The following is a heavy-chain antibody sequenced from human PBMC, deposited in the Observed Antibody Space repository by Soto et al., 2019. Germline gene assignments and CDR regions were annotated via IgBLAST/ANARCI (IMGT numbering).Heavy chain of an antibody. Sequence: GGSLRLSCAASGFTFSNAWMNWVRQAPGKGLEWVGRIKSKTDGGTTDYAAPVKGRFTISRDDSKNTLYLQMNSLKTEDTAVYYCTTSSMVRGVIGKYYYYGMDVWGQGTTVTVSS. D-gene: IGHD3-10*01. CDR1: GFTFSNAW. CDR2: IKSKTDGGTT. J-gene: IGHJ6*02. CDR3: TTSSMVRGVIGKYYYYGMDV. V-gene: IGHV3-15*07.